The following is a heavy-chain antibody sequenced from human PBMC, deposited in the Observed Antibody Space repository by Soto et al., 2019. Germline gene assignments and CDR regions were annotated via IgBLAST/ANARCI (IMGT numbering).Heavy chain of an antibody. CDR2: VSPYNGHT. CDR3: ARDLTIVPATHPRLENYGMDV. J-gene: IGHJ6*02. V-gene: IGHV1-18*01. CDR1: GYSFTSYG. Sequence: ASVKVSCKASGYSFTSYGISWVRRAPGQGLEWMGWVSPYNGHTQFAQRFQGRVTMTTDTSTKTAYMELRNLGSDDTAHYYCARDLTIVPATHPRLENYGMDVWGQGTTVTVSS. D-gene: IGHD2-2*01.